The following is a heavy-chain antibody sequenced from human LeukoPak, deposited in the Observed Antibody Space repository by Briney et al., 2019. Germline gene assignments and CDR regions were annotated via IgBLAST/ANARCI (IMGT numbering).Heavy chain of an antibody. CDR3: ARGWRHIVVVTARPDAYFQH. J-gene: IGHJ1*01. V-gene: IGHV4-30-2*01. CDR1: GASISSGGYY. CDR2: INHSGST. D-gene: IGHD2-21*02. Sequence: SQTLSLTCTVSGASISSGGYYWSWIRQPPGKELEWIGEINHSGSTNYNPSLKSRVTISVDTSKNQFSLKLSSVTAADTAVYYCARGWRHIVVVTARPDAYFQHWGQGTLVTVSS.